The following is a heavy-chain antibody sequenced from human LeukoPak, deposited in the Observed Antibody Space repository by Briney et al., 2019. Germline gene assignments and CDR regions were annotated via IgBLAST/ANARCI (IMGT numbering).Heavy chain of an antibody. V-gene: IGHV4-34*01. Sequence: SETLSLTRSVYGVSLSGYYWSWIRQPPGKGLPWVGEINQSGSTNYNPSLKSRVTISVDTSKNQFSLKLSSVTAADTAVYYCARGRSRDGYNYYFDYWGQGTLVTVSS. J-gene: IGHJ4*02. CDR2: INQSGST. CDR1: GVSLSGYY. D-gene: IGHD5-24*01. CDR3: ARGRSRDGYNYYFDY.